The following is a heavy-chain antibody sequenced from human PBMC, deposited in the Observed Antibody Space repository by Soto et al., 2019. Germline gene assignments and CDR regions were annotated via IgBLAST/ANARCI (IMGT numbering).Heavy chain of an antibody. CDR1: GGTFSSYA. J-gene: IGHJ4*02. Sequence: ASVKVSCKASGGTFSSYAISWVRQAPGQGLEWMGGIIPIFGTANYAQKFQGRVTITADESTSTAYMELSSLRSEDTAVYYCARVYPIVGAPFDYWGQGTLVTVSS. CDR3: ARVYPIVGAPFDY. V-gene: IGHV1-69*13. CDR2: IIPIFGTA. D-gene: IGHD1-26*01.